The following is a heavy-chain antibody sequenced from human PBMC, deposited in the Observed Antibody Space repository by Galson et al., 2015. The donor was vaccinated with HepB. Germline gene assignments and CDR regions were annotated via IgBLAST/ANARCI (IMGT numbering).Heavy chain of an antibody. CDR2: FSVYNGNT. D-gene: IGHD2-2*01. V-gene: IGHV1-18*01. CDR1: GYTFTSHG. J-gene: IGHJ4*02. CDR3: ARSSSTSCYDFDY. Sequence: QSGAEVKKPGAPVKVSCKASGYTFTSHGINWVRQAPGQGLEWMAWFSVYNGNTNHAQKFQGRVTMTTDTTTSTAYMELRSLRSDDTAAYYCARSSSTSCYDFDYWGQGTLVTVSS.